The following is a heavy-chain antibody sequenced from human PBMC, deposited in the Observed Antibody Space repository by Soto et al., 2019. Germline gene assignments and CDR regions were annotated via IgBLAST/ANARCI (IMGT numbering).Heavy chain of an antibody. Sequence: GSLRLSFAASGFTFSSYGMTWVRQAPVKGLEWVSFSSATGAGTYYADSVKGRFTISRDNSKNTLYLQMTSLRADDTAVYYCAKDRRAGGNYGFYSDFWGQGALVTV. CDR1: GFTFSSYG. D-gene: IGHD1-7*01. CDR2: SSATGAGT. V-gene: IGHV3-23*01. CDR3: AKDRRAGGNYGFYSDF. J-gene: IGHJ4*02.